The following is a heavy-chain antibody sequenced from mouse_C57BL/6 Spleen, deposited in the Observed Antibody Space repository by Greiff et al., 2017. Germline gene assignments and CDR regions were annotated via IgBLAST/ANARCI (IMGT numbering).Heavy chain of an antibody. CDR1: GYTFTSYW. J-gene: IGHJ2*01. Sequence: VKLQQPGAELVRPGSSVKLSCKASGYTFTSYWMHWVKPRPIQGLEWIGNIDPSDSETHYNQKFKDKATLTVDKSSSTGYMQLISLTSEDSAVYDWAIVTTVVFDYWGQGTTLTVSS. D-gene: IGHD1-1*01. CDR2: IDPSDSET. V-gene: IGHV1-52*01. CDR3: AIVTTVVFDY.